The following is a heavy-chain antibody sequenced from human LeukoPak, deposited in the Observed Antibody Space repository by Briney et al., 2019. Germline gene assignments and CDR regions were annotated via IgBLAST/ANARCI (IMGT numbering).Heavy chain of an antibody. J-gene: IGHJ4*02. CDR3: AKDGDMITFGGVIVPFDY. Sequence: GGSLRLSCAASGFTVSSKYMSWVRQAPGKGLEWVSAISGSGGSTYYADSVKGRFTISRDNSKNTLYLQMNSLRAEDTAVYYCAKDGDMITFGGVIVPFDYWGQGTLVTVSS. V-gene: IGHV3-23*01. D-gene: IGHD3-16*02. CDR1: GFTVSSKY. CDR2: ISGSGGST.